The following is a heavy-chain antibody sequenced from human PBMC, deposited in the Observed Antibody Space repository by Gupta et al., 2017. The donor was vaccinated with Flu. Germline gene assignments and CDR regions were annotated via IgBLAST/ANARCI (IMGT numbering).Heavy chain of an antibody. Sequence: QGQLVKSGAEVKKPGASVKFSCKASGYTSIGYYINWVAQAPGQGLEWMGRINPNTGDTKYAQRFQGRVTLTRDTSISTVYMELSRLRYDDSAVYYCARDGPQANWGFDVDYWGQGTLVIVSS. D-gene: IGHD7-27*01. CDR2: INPNTGDT. V-gene: IGHV1-2*06. CDR3: ARDGPQANWGFDVDY. J-gene: IGHJ4*02. CDR1: GYTSIGYY.